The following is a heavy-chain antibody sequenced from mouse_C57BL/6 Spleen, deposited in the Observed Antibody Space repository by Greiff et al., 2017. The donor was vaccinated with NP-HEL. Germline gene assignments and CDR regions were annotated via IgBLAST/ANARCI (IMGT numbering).Heavy chain of an antibody. Sequence: DVMLVESGGGLVKPGGSLKLSCAASGFTFSSYAMSWVRQTPEKRLEWVATISDGGSYTYYPDNVKGRFTISRDNAKNNLYLQMSHLKSEDTAMYYCAREYDYGGFDYWGQGTTLTVSS. D-gene: IGHD2-4*01. J-gene: IGHJ2*01. CDR3: AREYDYGGFDY. CDR1: GFTFSSYA. V-gene: IGHV5-4*01. CDR2: ISDGGSYT.